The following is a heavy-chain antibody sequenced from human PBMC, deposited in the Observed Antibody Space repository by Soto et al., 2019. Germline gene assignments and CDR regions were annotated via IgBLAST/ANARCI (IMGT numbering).Heavy chain of an antibody. CDR2: IFHSGST. V-gene: IGHV4-30-2*01. J-gene: IGHJ2*01. D-gene: IGHD1-26*01. CDR1: GGSISSGGYS. CDR3: AREGGSGSAVWYFNV. Sequence: QLQLQESGSGLVKPSQTLSLTCAVSGGSISSGGYSWSWLRQPPGKGLEWIGYIFHSGSTYYNPSLMSRVTISVDGSKNQSSLELSSVTAADTAVYYCAREGGSGSAVWYFNVWGRGTLVSVSS.